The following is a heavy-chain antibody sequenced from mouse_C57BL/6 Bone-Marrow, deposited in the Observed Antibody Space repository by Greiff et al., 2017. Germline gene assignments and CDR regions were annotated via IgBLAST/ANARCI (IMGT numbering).Heavy chain of an antibody. Sequence: EVLLVESGGDLVKPGGSLKLSCAASGFTFSSYGMSWVRQTPDKRLEWVATISSGGSYTYYPDCVKGRFTISRDNAKNTLYLQMSSLKSEDTAMYYCARHKGYFDYWGQGTTLTVSS. CDR3: ARHKGYFDY. D-gene: IGHD1-3*01. CDR1: GFTFSSYG. CDR2: ISSGGSYT. V-gene: IGHV5-6*01. J-gene: IGHJ2*01.